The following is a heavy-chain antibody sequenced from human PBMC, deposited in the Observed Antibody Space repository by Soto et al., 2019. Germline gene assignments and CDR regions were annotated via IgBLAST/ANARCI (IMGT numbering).Heavy chain of an antibody. D-gene: IGHD2-8*02. V-gene: IGHV1-3*01. Sequence: ASVKVFCKNSGYTFTSDAMHWVRQAPGQRLEWRGWINAGNGNTKYSQKFQGRVTITRDTSAITAYMELSSLRSEDTAVYYCARDPLRKQYCYWGMDVWGQGTTVTVSS. J-gene: IGHJ6*01. CDR2: INAGNGNT. CDR3: ARDPLRKQYCYWGMDV. CDR1: GYTFTSDA.